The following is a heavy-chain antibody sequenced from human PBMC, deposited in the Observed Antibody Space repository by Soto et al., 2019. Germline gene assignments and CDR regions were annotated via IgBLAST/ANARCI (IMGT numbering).Heavy chain of an antibody. CDR3: ERDLVDSSGYYYSHYYYGMDV. V-gene: IGHV3-30-3*01. CDR2: ISYDGSNK. J-gene: IGHJ6*02. Sequence: QVQLVESGGGVVQPGRSLRLSCAASGFTFSSYAMHWVRQAPGKGLEWVAVISYDGSNKYYADSVKGRFTISRDNSKNTLYLQMNSLRVEDTAVYYCERDLVDSSGYYYSHYYYGMDVWGQGTTVTVSS. D-gene: IGHD3-22*01. CDR1: GFTFSSYA.